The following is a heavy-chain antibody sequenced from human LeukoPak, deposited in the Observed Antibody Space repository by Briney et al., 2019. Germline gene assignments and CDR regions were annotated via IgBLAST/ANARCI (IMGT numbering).Heavy chain of an antibody. V-gene: IGHV3-30*02. CDR1: GFTFSSYG. CDR2: IRYDGSNK. Sequence: GGSLRLSCAASGFTFSSYGMHWVRQAPGKGLEWVAFIRYDGSNKYYADSVKGRFTISRDNSKNTLYLQMNSLRAEDTAVYYCAKDGPSGSGSYYIGRLYYYMDVWGKGTTVTISS. D-gene: IGHD3-10*01. J-gene: IGHJ6*03. CDR3: AKDGPSGSGSYYIGRLYYYMDV.